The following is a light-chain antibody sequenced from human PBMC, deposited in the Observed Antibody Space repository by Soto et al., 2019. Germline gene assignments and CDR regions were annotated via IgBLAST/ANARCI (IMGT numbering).Light chain of an antibody. CDR3: QHSDGSPRT. Sequence: ETVLTQSPGTVSLSPGERATLSCTTSQNVRSNYLAWYQQKPGQAPRLLIYGVFNRATGIPDRFSGSGSGTDFTLTISGLEPEDSAVYYCQHSDGSPRTFVQGTKLEI. CDR2: GVF. J-gene: IGKJ2*01. CDR1: QNVRSNY. V-gene: IGKV3-20*01.